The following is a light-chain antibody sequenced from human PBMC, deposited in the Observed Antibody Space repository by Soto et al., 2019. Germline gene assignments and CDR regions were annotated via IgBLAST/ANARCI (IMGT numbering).Light chain of an antibody. CDR1: QSVSRNF. J-gene: IGKJ5*01. Sequence: EIVLTQSPGTLSLSPGERATLSCRASQSVSRNFLAWYQQKPGQAPRLLIYGASSRATGIPDRFSGSASGTDFTLTISILEPEDFAVYYCQQYGSSPPITFGQGTRLEIK. V-gene: IGKV3-20*01. CDR2: GAS. CDR3: QQYGSSPPIT.